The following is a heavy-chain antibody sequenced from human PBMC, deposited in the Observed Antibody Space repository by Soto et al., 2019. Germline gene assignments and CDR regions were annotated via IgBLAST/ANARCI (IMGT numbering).Heavy chain of an antibody. CDR1: GYTFTCYG. CDR2: ISAYNGNT. V-gene: IGHV1-18*01. Sequence: QVQLVQSGAEVKKPGASVKVSCKASGYTFTCYGISWVRQAPGQGLEWMGWISAYNGNTNYAQKLQGRVTMTTDTSTSTAYMELRSLRSDDTAVYYCAREGPPAYCSGGSCYCDYWGQGTLVTVSS. CDR3: AREGPPAYCSGGSCYCDY. J-gene: IGHJ4*02. D-gene: IGHD2-15*01.